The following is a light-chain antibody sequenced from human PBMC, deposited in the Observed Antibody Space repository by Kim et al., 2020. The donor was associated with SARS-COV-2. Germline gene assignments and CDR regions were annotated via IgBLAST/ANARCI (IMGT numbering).Light chain of an antibody. CDR2: KAS. CDR3: QQYNTYSYT. Sequence: SAAVGDRVTITCRASQSISSWLAWYKQKPVKVPYLLIYKASTLDSGVQSRFSGSGSGTEFTLTISSLQPDDFATYYCQQYNTYSYTFGQGTKLEI. J-gene: IGKJ2*01. CDR1: QSISSW. V-gene: IGKV1-5*03.